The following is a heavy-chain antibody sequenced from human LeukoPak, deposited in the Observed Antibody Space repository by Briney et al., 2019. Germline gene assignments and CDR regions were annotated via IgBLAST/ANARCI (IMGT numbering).Heavy chain of an antibody. Sequence: GGSLRLSCAASGFTFSSYAMSGVRQAPGKGLEWVSAISGSGGSTYYADSVKGRFTISRDNSKNTLYPQMNSLRAEDTAVYYCAIAIAVAGPFDYWGQGTLVTVSS. V-gene: IGHV3-23*01. CDR1: GFTFSSYA. D-gene: IGHD6-19*01. CDR3: AIAIAVAGPFDY. CDR2: ISGSGGST. J-gene: IGHJ4*02.